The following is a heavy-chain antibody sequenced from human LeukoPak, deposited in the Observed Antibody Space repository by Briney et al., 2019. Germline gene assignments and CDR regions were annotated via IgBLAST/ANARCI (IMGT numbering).Heavy chain of an antibody. D-gene: IGHD3-16*01. CDR3: ARANGGPAPFFDY. CDR2: IYYSEST. V-gene: IGHV4-59*01. J-gene: IGHJ4*02. CDR1: GGSISSYY. Sequence: SETLSLTCTVSGGSISSYYWSWIRQPPGKGLEWIGYIYYSESTNYNPSLKSLVTISVDTSKNQFSLNLMPVSPADTAVYYCARANGGPAPFFDYWGQGTLVTVSS.